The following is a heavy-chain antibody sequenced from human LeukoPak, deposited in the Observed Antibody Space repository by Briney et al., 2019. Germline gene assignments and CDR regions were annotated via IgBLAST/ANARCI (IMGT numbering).Heavy chain of an antibody. Sequence: GGSLRLSCAASGFTFSSYGMHWVRQAPGKGLEWVSAISISGSKTYYADSVKGRFTISRDNSKNTLYLQMNSLRAEDTAVYYCANEIRPNDYWGQGTQVTVSS. CDR1: GFTFSSYG. V-gene: IGHV3-23*01. CDR3: ANEIRPNDY. J-gene: IGHJ4*02. D-gene: IGHD4-17*01. CDR2: ISISGSKT.